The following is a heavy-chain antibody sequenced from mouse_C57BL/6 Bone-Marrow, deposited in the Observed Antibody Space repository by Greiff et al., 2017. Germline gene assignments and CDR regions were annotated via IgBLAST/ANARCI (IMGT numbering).Heavy chain of an antibody. Sequence: VQLKESGAELARPGASVKLSCKASGYTFTSYGISWVKQRTGQGLEWIGRIHPSDSDTNYNQKFKGKATLTVDKSSSTASMQLSSLTSEDSAVYYCAIRPGFAYWGQGTLVTVSA. CDR3: AIRPGFAY. J-gene: IGHJ3*01. V-gene: IGHV1-74*01. CDR2: IHPSDSDT. CDR1: GYTFTSYG.